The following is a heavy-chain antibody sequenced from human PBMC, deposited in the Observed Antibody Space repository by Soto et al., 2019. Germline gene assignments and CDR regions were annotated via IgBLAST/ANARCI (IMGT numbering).Heavy chain of an antibody. J-gene: IGHJ4*02. CDR1: GYSFASYW. D-gene: IGHD3-16*01. V-gene: IGHV5-51*01. Sequence: PGESLKISCKGSGYSFASYWIGWVRQMPGKGLEWMGIIYPGDSDTRYSPSFQGQVTISADKSISTAYLHWSSLKASDSAMYYCARQVEDGNSFAYHYWGQGTQVTVSS. CDR3: ARQVEDGNSFAYHY. CDR2: IYPGDSDT.